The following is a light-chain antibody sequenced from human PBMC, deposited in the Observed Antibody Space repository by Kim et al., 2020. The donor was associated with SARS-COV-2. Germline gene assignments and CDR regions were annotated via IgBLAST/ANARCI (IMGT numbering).Light chain of an antibody. Sequence: QLVLTQPPSASGTPGQRVSISCSGGSSNIGVNDVFWYRQLPGTAPKLIIYRNDQRPSWVPDRFSGSKSGPSASLAISGLRSEDEADYYCVIWDESLSGWVFGGGTQLTVL. CDR3: VIWDESLSGWV. CDR1: SSNIGVND. CDR2: RND. V-gene: IGLV1-47*01. J-gene: IGLJ3*02.